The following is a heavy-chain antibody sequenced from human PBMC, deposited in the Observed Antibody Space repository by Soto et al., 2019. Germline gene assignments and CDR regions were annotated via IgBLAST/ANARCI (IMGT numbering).Heavy chain of an antibody. CDR2: IVPLLGTA. CDR1: GDIFSSYP. CDR3: ARDRGSQNWYFGV. D-gene: IGHD3-10*01. J-gene: IGHJ2*01. Sequence: QVQLVQAGAEVKKPGSSVKVSCKASGDIFSSYPFSWVRQAPGQGRERMGGIVPLLGTADYAQKVQDRVTITADDSTSTVYMERSSLRSDDTAVYYCARDRGSQNWYFGVWGRGTLVSVSS. V-gene: IGHV1-69*01.